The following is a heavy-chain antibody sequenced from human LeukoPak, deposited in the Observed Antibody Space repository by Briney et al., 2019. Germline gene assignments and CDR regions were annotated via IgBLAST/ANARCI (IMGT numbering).Heavy chain of an antibody. D-gene: IGHD5-24*01. V-gene: IGHV5-51*01. CDR1: GYSFSSYW. CDR3: ARSANFRDGNNV. CDR2: IYRGDSDT. J-gene: IGHJ4*02. Sequence: GESLKCSCSGSGYSFSSYWIGWVRQMPGQGLEWMVIIYRGDSDTRYSQSFRGQLTISADKSISNPYLQWSSLKASDTAMYYCARSANFRDGNNVWGQGTLVTVSS.